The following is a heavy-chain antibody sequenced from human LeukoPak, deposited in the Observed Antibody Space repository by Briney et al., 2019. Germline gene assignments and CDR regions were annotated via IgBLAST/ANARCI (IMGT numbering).Heavy chain of an antibody. J-gene: IGHJ6*02. D-gene: IGHD5-18*01. CDR2: ISGSGGST. Sequence: GGSLRLSCAASGFTFSSYAMSWVRQAPGKGLEWVSAISGSGGSTYYADSVKGRFTISRDNSKNTLYLQMNSLRAEDTAVYYCAKDLVQPIQLWPPHYYYYGMDVWGQGTTVTVSS. V-gene: IGHV3-23*01. CDR1: GFTFSSYA. CDR3: AKDLVQPIQLWPPHYYYYGMDV.